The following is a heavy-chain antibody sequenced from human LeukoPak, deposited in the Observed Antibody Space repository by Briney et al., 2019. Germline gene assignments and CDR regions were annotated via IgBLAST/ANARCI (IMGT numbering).Heavy chain of an antibody. CDR1: GFTFSSSW. V-gene: IGHV3-7*01. CDR3: ARDDSGPQAFDI. J-gene: IGHJ3*02. CDR2: INQDGGEI. Sequence: GRSLRLSCAASGFTFSSSWMTWVRQAPGKGLEWVASINQDGGEIHYVDSVRGRFTISRDNAKNTLYLQMNSLRAEDTAVYYCARDDSGPQAFDIWGHGTMVTVSS. D-gene: IGHD4/OR15-4a*01.